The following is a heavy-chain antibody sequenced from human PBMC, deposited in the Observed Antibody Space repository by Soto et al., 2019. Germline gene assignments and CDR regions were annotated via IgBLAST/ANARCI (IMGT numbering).Heavy chain of an antibody. J-gene: IGHJ3*02. Sequence: LRLSCAASGFICSSYDMSWVRQAPGKGLEWVSTILVDGRTFYVDSVKGRFTISRDNSKNTVYLQMNSLTAGDTALYYCAKATATGGGAFDICGQGTMVTVSS. CDR3: AKATATGGGAFDI. V-gene: IGHV3-23*01. D-gene: IGHD2-8*02. CDR1: GFICSSYD. CDR2: ILVDGRT.